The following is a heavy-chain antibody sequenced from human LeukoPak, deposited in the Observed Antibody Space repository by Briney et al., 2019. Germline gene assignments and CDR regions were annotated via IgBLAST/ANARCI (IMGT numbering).Heavy chain of an antibody. V-gene: IGHV3-30*04. CDR2: ISIDGTRE. D-gene: IGHD3-16*01. J-gene: IGHJ4*02. CDR3: AKEGEGDSWDSLDY. Sequence: GRSLRLSCAASGFTFSSFAMLWVRQAPGKGLERVTVISIDGTREHYADSVKGRFTISRDNSKSTLYLQMDSLRAEDTAVYYCAKEGEGDSWDSLDYWGQGTLVTVTS. CDR1: GFTFSSFA.